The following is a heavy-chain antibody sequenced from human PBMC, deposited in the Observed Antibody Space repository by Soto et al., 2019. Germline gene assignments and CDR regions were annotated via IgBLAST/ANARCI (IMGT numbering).Heavy chain of an antibody. V-gene: IGHV3-11*05. CDR1: GFSFSDHY. Sequence: QVHLAESGGGLVKPGGSLRLSCAASGFSFSDHYMSWIRQAPGKGLEWVSYIGSSGSYTKYADSVKGRFTISRDNAKNSLYLQMNSLRAEDTAVYYCAGESSSGWMGYWGQGTLVTVST. CDR2: IGSSGSYT. CDR3: AGESSSGWMGY. D-gene: IGHD6-19*01. J-gene: IGHJ4*02.